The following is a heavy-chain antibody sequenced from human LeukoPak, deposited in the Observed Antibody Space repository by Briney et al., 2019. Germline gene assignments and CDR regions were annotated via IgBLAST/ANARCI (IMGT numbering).Heavy chain of an antibody. CDR2: ISGSGGST. CDR1: GFTFSSYA. Sequence: GGSLRLSCAASGFTFSSYAMSWVRQAPGKGLEWVSAISGSGGSTYYADSVKGRFTISRDNSKNTLYLQMNSLRAEDTAVYYCAKDLLYSSGSQLFDPWGQGTLVTVSS. J-gene: IGHJ5*02. D-gene: IGHD6-19*01. V-gene: IGHV3-23*01. CDR3: AKDLLYSSGSQLFDP.